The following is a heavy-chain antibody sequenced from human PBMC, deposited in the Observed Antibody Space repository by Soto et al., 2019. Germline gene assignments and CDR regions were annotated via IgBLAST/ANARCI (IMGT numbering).Heavy chain of an antibody. CDR1: GFTVSSNY. J-gene: IGHJ6*02. CDR3: ASGIAVAGTLRYDYYGMDV. D-gene: IGHD6-19*01. CDR2: IYSGGST. V-gene: IGHV3-53*01. Sequence: GGSLRLSCAASGFTVSSNYMSWVRQAPGKGLEWVSVIYSGGSTYYADSVKGRFTISRDNSKNTLYLQMNSLRAEDTAVYYCASGIAVAGTLRYDYYGMDVWGQGTRVTVSS.